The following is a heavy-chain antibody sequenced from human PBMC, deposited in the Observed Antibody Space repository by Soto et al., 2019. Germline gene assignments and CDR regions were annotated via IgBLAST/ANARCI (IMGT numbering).Heavy chain of an antibody. CDR2: INHSGST. J-gene: IGHJ6*03. V-gene: IGHV4-34*01. D-gene: IGHD6-19*01. Sequence: SETLSLTCAVYGGSFSGYDWSWIRQPPGKGLEWIGEINHSGSTNYNPSLKSRVTISVDTSKNQFSLKLSSVTAADTAVYYCASGIAVANYYYYYMDVWGKGTTVTVSS. CDR1: GGSFSGYD. CDR3: ASGIAVANYYYYYMDV.